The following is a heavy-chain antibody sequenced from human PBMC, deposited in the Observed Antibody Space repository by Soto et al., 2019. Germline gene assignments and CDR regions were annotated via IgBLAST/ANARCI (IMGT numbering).Heavy chain of an antibody. CDR2: INHSGST. J-gene: IGHJ4*02. V-gene: IGHV4-34*01. CDR1: GGSFSGYY. CDR3: ARDRRLNYYGSGSYYPHFDY. D-gene: IGHD3-10*01. Sequence: LSLTCSVYGGSFSGYYWSWIRQPPGKGLEWIGEINHSGSTNYNPSLKSRVTISVDTSKNQFSLKLSSVTAADTAVYYCARDRRLNYYGSGSYYPHFDYWGQGTLVTVS.